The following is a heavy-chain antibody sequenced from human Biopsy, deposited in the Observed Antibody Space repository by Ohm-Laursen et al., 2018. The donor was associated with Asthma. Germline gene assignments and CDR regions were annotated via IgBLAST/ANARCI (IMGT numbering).Heavy chain of an antibody. Sequence: SVKVSCKGPGGTFDIYPISWVRQAPGQGLEWMGGIIPVFASAIYSQKFQGRVTITADESRSTAYMELNSLRSEDTAVYYCARGYSGPDRIVYYYSGLEVWGQGTTVTVSS. CDR2: IIPVFASA. V-gene: IGHV1-69*13. J-gene: IGHJ6*02. D-gene: IGHD5-12*01. CDR1: GGTFDIYP. CDR3: ARGYSGPDRIVYYYSGLEV.